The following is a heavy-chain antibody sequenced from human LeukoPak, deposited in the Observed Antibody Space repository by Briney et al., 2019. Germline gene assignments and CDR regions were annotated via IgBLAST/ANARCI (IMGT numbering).Heavy chain of an antibody. V-gene: IGHV3-20*04. J-gene: IGHJ6*02. CDR2: INWNGGGT. D-gene: IGHD1-26*01. CDR3: AKHLTATNTYIFFGWDV. Sequence: GGSLRLSCAATGYSFKDYGMPWVRQPPGKGLEWVSAINWNGGGTDYADSVKGRFTILRDNAKNSLYLQLSSLRPEDTALYYCAKHLTATNTYIFFGWDVWGQETSDTV. CDR1: GYSFKDYG.